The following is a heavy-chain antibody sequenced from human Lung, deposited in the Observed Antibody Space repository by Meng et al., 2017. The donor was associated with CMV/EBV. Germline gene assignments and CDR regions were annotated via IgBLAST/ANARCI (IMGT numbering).Heavy chain of an antibody. D-gene: IGHD5-24*01. CDR2: IYYTGST. CDR3: AREAGRDGYATPKFDY. CDR1: GGSIGSGGYY. J-gene: IGHJ4*02. Sequence: VQLRESGPGLLKPSQTLSLTCTVSGGSIGSGGYYWSWIRQHPGKGLEWIGYIYYTGSTFYNPSLKSRVTISVDTSKNQFSLKLIPATAADTAVYYCAREAGRDGYATPKFDYWGQGTLVTVSS. V-gene: IGHV4-31*03.